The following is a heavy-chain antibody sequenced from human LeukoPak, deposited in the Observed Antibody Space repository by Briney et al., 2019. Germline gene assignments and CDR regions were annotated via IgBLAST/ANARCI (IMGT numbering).Heavy chain of an antibody. CDR1: GFTFSSYW. V-gene: IGHV3-7*01. D-gene: IGHD2-15*01. J-gene: IGHJ5*02. CDR3: ARPPLGYCTGGSCSFDP. Sequence: GGSLRLSCAGSGFTFSSYWMSWVRQAPGKGLEWVATIKQDGSQKYYVDSVKGRFTISRDNAKNSLYLQMSNLRGEDTAVYYCARPPLGYCTGGSCSFDPWGQGTLVTVSS. CDR2: IKQDGSQK.